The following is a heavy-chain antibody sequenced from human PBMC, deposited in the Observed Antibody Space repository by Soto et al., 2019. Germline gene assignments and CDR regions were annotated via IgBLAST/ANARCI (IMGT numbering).Heavy chain of an antibody. CDR1: GGSVSSGSYY. V-gene: IGHV4-61*01. CDR3: ARDLLRAPFDY. J-gene: IGHJ4*02. CDR2: IYYSGST. D-gene: IGHD2-15*01. Sequence: SETLSLTCTVSGGSVSSGSYYWSWIRQPPGKGLEWIGYIYYSGSTNYNPSLKSRVTISVDTSKNQFSLKLCSVTAADTAVYYCARDLLRAPFDYWGQGTLVTVSS.